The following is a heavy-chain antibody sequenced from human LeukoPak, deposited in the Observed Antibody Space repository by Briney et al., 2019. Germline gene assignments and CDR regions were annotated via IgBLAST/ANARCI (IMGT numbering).Heavy chain of an antibody. D-gene: IGHD3-10*01. J-gene: IGHJ4*02. CDR1: VGSISSSTYY. CDR2: MYYTGTT. CDR3: ASAPRQGSIGSLDY. V-gene: IGHV4-39*01. Sequence: SETLSLTCTVSVGSISSSTYYWGWIRQPPGKGLEWIGAMYYTGTTYYNPSLRSRVTISVDTSKNQFSLKLSSVTAADTALYYCASAPRQGSIGSLDYWGQGTLVTVSS.